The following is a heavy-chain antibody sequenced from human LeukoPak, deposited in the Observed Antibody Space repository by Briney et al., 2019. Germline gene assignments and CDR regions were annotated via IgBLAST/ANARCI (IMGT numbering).Heavy chain of an antibody. CDR2: ISHIGST. D-gene: IGHD1-14*01. CDR1: GASITGHY. CDR3: ARDRISINALDM. J-gene: IGHJ3*02. V-gene: IGHV4-59*11. Sequence: SETLSLTCTVSGASITGHYLTWIRQPPGNGLEWIGYISHIGSTNYNPSLKSRVTISVDTSKNQFSLELTSVTAADTALYYCARDRISINALDMWGQGTMVTVSS.